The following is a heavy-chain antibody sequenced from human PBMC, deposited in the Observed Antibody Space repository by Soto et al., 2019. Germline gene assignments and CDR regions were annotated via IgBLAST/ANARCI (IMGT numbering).Heavy chain of an antibody. CDR3: ARGGPSSKWLDP. CDR1: VYSFTSYG. CDR2: IDPSDSYT. V-gene: IGHV5-10-1*01. D-gene: IGHD3-10*01. J-gene: IGHJ5*02. Sequence: PGVFLKIACKSAVYSFTSYGISWVRQMPGKGLEWMGRIDPSDSYTNYSPSFQGHVTISADKSISTAYLQWSSLKASDTAVYYCARGGPSSKWLDPWGQGTLVTVSS.